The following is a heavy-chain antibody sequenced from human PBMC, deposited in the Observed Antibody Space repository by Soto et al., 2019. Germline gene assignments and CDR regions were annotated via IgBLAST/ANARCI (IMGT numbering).Heavy chain of an antibody. CDR3: VRAVGATSWYFDL. V-gene: IGHV1-3*04. CDR1: GYTFTSYA. Sequence: QVQVVQSGAEVKKPGASVKVSCKSSGYTFTSYAMHWVRQAPRQRLEWMGWINTANGYTKSSQRFQGRVTFARDISASTAYMELSSLRSEVTPMYYCVRAVGATSWYFDLWGRGTLVTVSS. J-gene: IGHJ2*01. D-gene: IGHD1-26*01. CDR2: INTANGYT.